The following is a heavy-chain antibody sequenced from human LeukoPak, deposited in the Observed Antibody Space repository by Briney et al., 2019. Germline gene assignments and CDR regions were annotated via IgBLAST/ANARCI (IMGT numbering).Heavy chain of an antibody. CDR3: ARRHLPVEATGRDDY. V-gene: IGHV3-33*01. CDR1: GFTFSSYG. CDR2: MYYDGISK. Sequence: GGSLRLSCAASGFTFSSYGMHWVRQAPGKGLEWVAVMYYDGISKYYADSVKGRFTISRDNSNNTLYLQMNSLRVEDTAVYYCARRHLPVEATGRDDYWGQGTLVTVSS. J-gene: IGHJ4*02. D-gene: IGHD1-26*01.